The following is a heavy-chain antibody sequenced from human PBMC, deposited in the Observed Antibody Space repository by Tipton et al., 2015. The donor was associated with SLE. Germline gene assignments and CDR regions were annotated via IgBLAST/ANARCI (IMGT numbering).Heavy chain of an antibody. D-gene: IGHD1-7*01. J-gene: IGHJ4*02. CDR1: GFTSSNYW. Sequence: SLRLSCAASGFTSSNYWMTWVRQAPGKGLEWVANIKKDGSQKFYVDSVKGRFTISRDNAKNSLSLQMNSLRAEDTAVYYCVGGNFNYEDAVDVWGQGTLVTVSS. CDR2: IKKDGSQK. V-gene: IGHV3-7*04. CDR3: VGGNFNYEDAVDV.